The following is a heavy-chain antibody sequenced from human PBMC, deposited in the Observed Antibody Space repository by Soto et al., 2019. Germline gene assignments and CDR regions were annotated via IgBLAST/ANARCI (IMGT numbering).Heavy chain of an antibody. CDR3: AIYPPPPRGCVCSPLICCFDY. V-gene: IGHV1-46*03. Sequence: QVQLVQSGAEVKKPGASVKVSCKASGYTFTSYYMHWVRQAPGQGLEWMGIINPSGGSTSYAQKFQGRVTLPRHTSTTTVYMHLIRLRSEDTAVYYCAIYPPPPRGCVCSPLICCFDYWGQGTLVTVSS. D-gene: IGHD2-21*01. CDR2: INPSGGST. J-gene: IGHJ4*02. CDR1: GYTFTSYY.